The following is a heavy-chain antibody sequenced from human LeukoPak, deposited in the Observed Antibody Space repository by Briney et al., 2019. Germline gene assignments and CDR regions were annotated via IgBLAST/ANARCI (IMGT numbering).Heavy chain of an antibody. CDR3: ARAEDTSVRGVPYIFDY. CDR1: GGFISSYY. J-gene: IGHJ4*02. CDR2: IYYSGST. D-gene: IGHD3-10*01. Sequence: KPSETLSLTCTVSGGFISSYYWSWIRQPPGKGLEWIGYIYYSGSTNYNPSLKSRVTISVDTSKNQFSLKLSSVTAADTAVYYCARAEDTSVRGVPYIFDYWGQGTLVTVSS. V-gene: IGHV4-59*01.